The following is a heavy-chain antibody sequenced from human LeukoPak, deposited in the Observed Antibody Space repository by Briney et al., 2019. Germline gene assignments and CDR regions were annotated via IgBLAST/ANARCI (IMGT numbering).Heavy chain of an antibody. J-gene: IGHJ3*02. Sequence: GGSLRLSCAASGFTFSSYAMNWVRQAPGKGLEWVSGISGSGGTTYYADSVKGRFTISRDNSKITLYLRMNSLRAEDTAVYYCAKGVPGSGWYSGFDAFDIWGQGTMVTVSS. CDR2: ISGSGGTT. CDR1: GFTFSSYA. V-gene: IGHV3-23*01. D-gene: IGHD6-19*01. CDR3: AKGVPGSGWYSGFDAFDI.